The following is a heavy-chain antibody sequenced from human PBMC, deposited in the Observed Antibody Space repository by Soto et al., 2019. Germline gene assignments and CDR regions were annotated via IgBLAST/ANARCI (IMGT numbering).Heavy chain of an antibody. J-gene: IGHJ6*02. CDR3: ARLVYDILPGYDYYGMDV. Sequence: GESLKISCKGSGYSFTSYWIGWVRQMPGKGLEWMGIIYPGDSDTRYSPSFQGQVTISADKSISTAYLQWSSLKASDTAMYYCARLVYDILPGYDYYGMDVWGQGTTVTVSS. CDR1: GYSFTSYW. CDR2: IYPGDSDT. V-gene: IGHV5-51*01. D-gene: IGHD3-9*01.